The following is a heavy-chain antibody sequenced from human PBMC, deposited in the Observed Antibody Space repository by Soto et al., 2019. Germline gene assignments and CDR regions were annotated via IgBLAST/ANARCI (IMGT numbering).Heavy chain of an antibody. Sequence: QVQLQESGPRLVKPSETLSLTCSVSGASISSNHWTWIRQPPGKGLEWIGCMYDSVTTRYDSFFKGRVTISIDTSKNQFSLNLSSVTAADTAVYYCATYEMGGAGRGRWRQGTLVTVSS. CDR3: ATYEMGGAGRGR. CDR2: MYDSVTT. CDR1: GASISSNH. V-gene: IGHV4-59*01. J-gene: IGHJ4*02. D-gene: IGHD1-26*01.